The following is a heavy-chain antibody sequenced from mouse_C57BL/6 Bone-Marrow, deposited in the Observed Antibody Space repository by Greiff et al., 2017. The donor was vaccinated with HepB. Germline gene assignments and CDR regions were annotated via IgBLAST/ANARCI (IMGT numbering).Heavy chain of an antibody. CDR3: ARGHYYGSSSYYFDY. D-gene: IGHD1-1*01. J-gene: IGHJ2*01. CDR2: IHPNSGST. V-gene: IGHV1-64*01. CDR1: GYTFTSYW. Sequence: QVQLQQSGAELVKPGASVKLSCKASGYTFTSYWMHWVKQRPGQGLEWIGMIHPNSGSTNYNEKFKSKATLTVDKSSSTAYMQLSSLTSEDSAVYSCARGHYYGSSSYYFDYWGQGTTLTVSS.